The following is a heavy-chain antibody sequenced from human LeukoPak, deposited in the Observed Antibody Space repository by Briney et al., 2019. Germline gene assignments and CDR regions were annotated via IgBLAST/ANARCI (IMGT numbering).Heavy chain of an antibody. CDR2: IKEDSTKK. D-gene: IGHD4-23*01. CDR1: GFTFSNYW. Sequence: GGSLRLSCAASGFTFSNYWMAWVRQASGKGLEWVSHIKEDSTKKYYVDSVKGRFTISRDDATNSLYLHMTSLRGEDTAVYFCVRGGWELDYWGQGTQVTVSS. V-gene: IGHV3-7*01. CDR3: VRGGWELDY. J-gene: IGHJ4*02.